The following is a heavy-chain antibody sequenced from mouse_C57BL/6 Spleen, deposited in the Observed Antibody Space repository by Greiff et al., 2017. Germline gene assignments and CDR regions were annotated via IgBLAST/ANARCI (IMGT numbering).Heavy chain of an antibody. Sequence: VQLQQPGAELVKPGASVKLSCKASGYTFTSYWMQWVKQRPGQGLEWIGEIDPSDSYTNYNQKFKGKATLTVDTSSSTAYMQLSSLTSEDSAVYYCARKRTTVVADCWGHGTTLSVSS. CDR1: GYTFTSYW. CDR2: IDPSDSYT. CDR3: ARKRTTVVADC. V-gene: IGHV1-50*01. J-gene: IGHJ2*01. D-gene: IGHD1-1*01.